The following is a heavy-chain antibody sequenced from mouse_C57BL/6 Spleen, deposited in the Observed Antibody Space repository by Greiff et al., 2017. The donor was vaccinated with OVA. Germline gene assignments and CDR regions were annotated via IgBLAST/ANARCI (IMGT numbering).Heavy chain of an antibody. D-gene: IGHD2-3*01. Sequence: QVQLQQSGAELVMPGASVKLSCKASGYTFTSYWMHWVKQRPGQGLEWIGEIDPSDSYTNYNQKFKGKSTLTVDKSSSTAYMQLSSLTSEDSAVYYCARRGDGYYDAMDYWGQGTSVTVSS. CDR1: GYTFTSYW. CDR2: IDPSDSYT. J-gene: IGHJ4*01. V-gene: IGHV1-69*01. CDR3: ARRGDGYYDAMDY.